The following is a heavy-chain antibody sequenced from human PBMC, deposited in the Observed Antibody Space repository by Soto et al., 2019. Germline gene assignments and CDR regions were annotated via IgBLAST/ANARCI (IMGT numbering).Heavy chain of an antibody. J-gene: IGHJ1*01. Sequence: QVQLVESGGGVVQRGRSLRLSCAASGFTFSSYAMHWVRQAPGKGLEWVAVISYDGSNKYYADSVKGRFTISRDNSKNTLYLQMNSLRAEDTAVYYCARDPHSSGWYGYFQHWGQGTLVTVSS. CDR3: ARDPHSSGWYGYFQH. V-gene: IGHV3-30-3*01. CDR1: GFTFSSYA. D-gene: IGHD6-19*01. CDR2: ISYDGSNK.